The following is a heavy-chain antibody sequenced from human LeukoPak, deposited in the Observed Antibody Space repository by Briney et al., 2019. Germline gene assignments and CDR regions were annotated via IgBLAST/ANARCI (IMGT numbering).Heavy chain of an antibody. J-gene: IGHJ5*02. CDR2: IDPSDSYT. D-gene: IGHD3-22*01. Sequence: GKSLKISCKGSGYSFTSYWISWVRQMPGKGLEWMGRIDPSDSYTNYSPSFQGRVTISADKSISTAYLQWSSLKASDTAMYYCARRGYYYDSSGYRSWGQGTLVTVSS. V-gene: IGHV5-10-1*01. CDR1: GYSFTSYW. CDR3: ARRGYYYDSSGYRS.